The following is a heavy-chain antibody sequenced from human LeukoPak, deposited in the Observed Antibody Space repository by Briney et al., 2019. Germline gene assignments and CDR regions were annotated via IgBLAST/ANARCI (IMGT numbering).Heavy chain of an antibody. D-gene: IGHD6-19*01. CDR2: MNPNSGNT. Sequence: ASVKVSCKASGYTFTSYDINWVRQATGHGLEWMGWMNPNSGNTGYAQKFQGRVTMTRNTSISTAYMELSSLRSEDTAVYYCAGGTGWGAYYYYYYYIDVWGKGTTVTVSS. CDR1: GYTFTSYD. V-gene: IGHV1-8*01. CDR3: AGGTGWGAYYYYYYYIDV. J-gene: IGHJ6*03.